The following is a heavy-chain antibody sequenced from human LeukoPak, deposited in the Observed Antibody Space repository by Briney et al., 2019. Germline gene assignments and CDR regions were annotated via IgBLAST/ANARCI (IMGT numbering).Heavy chain of an antibody. CDR3: ARGSGSYYGQPFDY. CDR1: GFTVSSNY. CDR2: IYSGGST. Sequence: GGSLRLSCAASGFTVSSNYMSWVRQAPGKGLEWVSVIYSGGSTYYADSVKGRFTISRDNSKNTLYLQMNSLRAEDTAVYYCARGSGSYYGQPFDYWGQGTLVTVSS. D-gene: IGHD1-26*01. J-gene: IGHJ4*02. V-gene: IGHV3-66*01.